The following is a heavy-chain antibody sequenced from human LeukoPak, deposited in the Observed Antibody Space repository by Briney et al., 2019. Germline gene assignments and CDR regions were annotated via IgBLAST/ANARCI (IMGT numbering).Heavy chain of an antibody. CDR1: GYTFTSYG. CDR2: ISAYNGNT. CDR3: ARDANVGDGYNPALDAFDI. D-gene: IGHD5-24*01. J-gene: IGHJ3*02. Sequence: RASVKVSCKASGYTFTSYGISWVRQAPGQGLEWMGWISAYNGNTNYAQKLQGRVTMTTDTSTSTAYMELRSLRSDDTAVYYCARDANVGDGYNPALDAFDIWGQGTMVTVSS. V-gene: IGHV1-18*01.